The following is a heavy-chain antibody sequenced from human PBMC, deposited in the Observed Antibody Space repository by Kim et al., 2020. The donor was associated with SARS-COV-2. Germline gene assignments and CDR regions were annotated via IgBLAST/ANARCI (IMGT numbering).Heavy chain of an antibody. J-gene: IGHJ4*02. CDR3: ARGAYGDYGLGY. D-gene: IGHD4-17*01. Sequence: YYSTAVKGRFTISRDNSKNTLFLQMNSLRAEDTAVYYCARGAYGDYGLGYWGQGTLVTVSS. V-gene: IGHV3-53*01.